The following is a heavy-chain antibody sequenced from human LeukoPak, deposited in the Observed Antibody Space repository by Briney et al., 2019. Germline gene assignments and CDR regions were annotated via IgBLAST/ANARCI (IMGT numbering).Heavy chain of an antibody. CDR2: IYTSGST. CDR1: GGSISSGSYY. V-gene: IGHV4-61*02. CDR3: ARWASGWGANFDY. J-gene: IGHJ4*02. Sequence: SQTLSLTCTVSGGSISSGSYYWSWIRQPAGKGLEWIVRIYTSGSTNYNPSLKSRVTISVDTSKNQFSLKLSSVTAADTAVYYCARWASGWGANFDYWGQGTLVTVSS. D-gene: IGHD6-19*01.